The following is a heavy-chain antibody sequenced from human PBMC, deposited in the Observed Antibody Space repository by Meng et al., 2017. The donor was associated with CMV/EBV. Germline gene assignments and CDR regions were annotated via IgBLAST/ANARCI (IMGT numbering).Heavy chain of an antibody. Sequence: GESLKISCAAPGFTFSDYYMSWIRQAPGKGLEWVSYISSSGSTIYYADSVKGRFTISRDNAKNSLYLQMNSLRAEDTAVYYCAATPVYYYYYYGMDVWGQGTTVTVSS. J-gene: IGHJ6*02. V-gene: IGHV3-11*04. CDR2: ISSSGSTI. D-gene: IGHD3-16*01. CDR3: AATPVYYYYYYGMDV. CDR1: GFTFSDYY.